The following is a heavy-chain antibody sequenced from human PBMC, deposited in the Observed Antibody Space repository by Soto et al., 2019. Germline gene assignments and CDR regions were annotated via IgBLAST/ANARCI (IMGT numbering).Heavy chain of an antibody. CDR2: IYYSGST. J-gene: IGHJ4*02. CDR3: AKGYGSSGYLNSFAY. V-gene: IGHV4-39*07. Sequence: SETLSLTCTVSGGSISSSSYYWGWIRQPPGKGLEWIGSIYYSGSTYYNPSLKSRVTISVDTSKNTLYLQMNSLRAEDTAVYYCAKGYGSSGYLNSFAYWGQGTLVTVSS. CDR1: GGSISSSSYY. D-gene: IGHD3-22*01.